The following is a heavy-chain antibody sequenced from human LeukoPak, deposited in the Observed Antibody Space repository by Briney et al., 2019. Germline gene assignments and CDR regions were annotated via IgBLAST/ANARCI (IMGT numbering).Heavy chain of an antibody. CDR2: ISGSGDNM. V-gene: IGHV3-23*01. Sequence: PGGSLRLSCLASKFTFNNYAMTWVRQAPGKGLEWVSSISGSGDNMDYADSVKGRFTISRDNSENTLYLQMNSLKTEDTAVYYCTTGTHCISTSCYELFDYWGQGTLVTVSS. D-gene: IGHD2-2*01. J-gene: IGHJ4*02. CDR1: KFTFNNYA. CDR3: TTGTHCISTSCYELFDY.